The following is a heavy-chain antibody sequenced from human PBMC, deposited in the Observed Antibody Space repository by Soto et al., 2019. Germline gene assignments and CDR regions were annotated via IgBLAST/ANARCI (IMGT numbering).Heavy chain of an antibody. J-gene: IGHJ4*01. V-gene: IGHV3-23*01. CDR2: LSAGGTAT. CDR3: ARAVGGSRYAYLPAD. CDR1: GFIFSSSA. D-gene: IGHD3-16*01. Sequence: GGSMRLSCAASGFIFSSSAMTWVRQAPGKGLEWVSGLSAGGTATYYADSVKGRFTISRDNSKNTLYLQVNSLRVEDTALYYCARAVGGSRYAYLPADWGQGTLVTVSS.